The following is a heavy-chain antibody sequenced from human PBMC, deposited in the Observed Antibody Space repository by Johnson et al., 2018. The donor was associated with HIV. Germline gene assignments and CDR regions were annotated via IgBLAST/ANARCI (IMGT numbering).Heavy chain of an antibody. CDR3: ATDRGSGFDAFDT. Sequence: VQLMESGGGVIQTGESLTVSCTASGFSVSISYMSWVRQAPGKGLEWVAVIFSDNSTDYADSVKGRFTISRDRSKNTLYLHMNRLRVEDTAAYYCATDRGSGFDAFDTWGQGTMVTVSS. D-gene: IGHD3-3*01. CDR1: GFSVSISY. CDR2: IFSDNST. V-gene: IGHV3-53*01. J-gene: IGHJ3*02.